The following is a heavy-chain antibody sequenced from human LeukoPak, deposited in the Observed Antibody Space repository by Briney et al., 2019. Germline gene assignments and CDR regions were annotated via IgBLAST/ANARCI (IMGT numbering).Heavy chain of an antibody. CDR3: ALTYYYGSGSFDY. D-gene: IGHD3-10*01. CDR1: GFTFSSYA. J-gene: IGHJ4*02. Sequence: GGSLRLSCAASGFTFSSYAMSWVRQAPGKGLEWVSSISSSSSYIYYADSVKGRFTISRDNAKNSLYLQMNSLRAEDTAVYYCALTYYYGSGSFDYWGQGTLVTVSS. V-gene: IGHV3-21*01. CDR2: ISSSSSYI.